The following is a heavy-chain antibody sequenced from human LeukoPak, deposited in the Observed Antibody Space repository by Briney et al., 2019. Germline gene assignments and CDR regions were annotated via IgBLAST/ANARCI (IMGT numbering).Heavy chain of an antibody. CDR1: GNYW. V-gene: IGHV3-74*01. J-gene: IGHJ4*02. D-gene: IGHD2/OR15-2a*01. CDR2: INSDGSWT. Sequence: GGSLRLSCASSGNYWMHWVRQAPGKGLVWVSHINSDGSWTSYADSVKGRFTISKDNAKNTVYLQMNSLRAEDTAVYYCVSFYETYWGRGTLVTVSS. CDR3: VSFYETY.